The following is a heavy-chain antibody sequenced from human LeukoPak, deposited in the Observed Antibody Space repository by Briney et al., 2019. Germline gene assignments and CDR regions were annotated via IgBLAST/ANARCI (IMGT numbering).Heavy chain of an antibody. V-gene: IGHV3-11*05. D-gene: IGHD3-9*01. CDR3: LRVDDGIRYFDWYNWFDP. CDR1: GFTFSDYY. CDR2: ISSSSSYT. Sequence: GGSLRLSCAASGFTFSDYYMSWIRQAPGKGLEKVSYISSSSSYTNYADSVKGRFTISRDNAKNSLYLQMNSLRAEDTAVYYCLRVDDGIRYFDWYNWFDPWGQGTLVTVSS. J-gene: IGHJ5*02.